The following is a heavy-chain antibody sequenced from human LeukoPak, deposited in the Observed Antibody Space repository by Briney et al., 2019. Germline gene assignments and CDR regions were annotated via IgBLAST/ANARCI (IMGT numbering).Heavy chain of an antibody. Sequence: SETLSLTCTVSGGSISSYYWSWIRQPPGKELEWIGYIYYSGSTNYNPSLKSRVTISVDTSKNQFSLKLSSVTAADTAVYYCARGPDILTGPPRGYWGQGTLVTVSS. CDR3: ARGPDILTGPPRGY. V-gene: IGHV4-59*01. CDR2: IYYSGST. J-gene: IGHJ4*02. CDR1: GGSISSYY. D-gene: IGHD3-9*01.